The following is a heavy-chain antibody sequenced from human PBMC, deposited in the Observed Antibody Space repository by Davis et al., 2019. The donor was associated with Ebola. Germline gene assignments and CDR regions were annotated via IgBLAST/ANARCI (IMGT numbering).Heavy chain of an antibody. J-gene: IGHJ4*02. Sequence: ASVKVSCKASGYTFTSYGITWVRQAPGQGLEWMGWITPDNNNTQYAQEFQGRVTMTTDASTSTAYMVLRSLRVDDAAVYYCARSRFFEWLTPRYFDYWGQGSLVTVSS. D-gene: IGHD3-3*01. CDR1: GYTFTSYG. CDR2: ITPDNNNT. V-gene: IGHV1-18*01. CDR3: ARSRFFEWLTPRYFDY.